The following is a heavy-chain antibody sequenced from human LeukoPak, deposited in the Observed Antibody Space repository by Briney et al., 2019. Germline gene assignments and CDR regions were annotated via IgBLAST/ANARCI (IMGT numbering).Heavy chain of an antibody. CDR2: ISSIGSTI. J-gene: IGHJ6*03. V-gene: IGHV3-11*04. D-gene: IGHD2-2*01. CDR1: GFTSSDYY. Sequence: GGSLRLSCAASGFTSSDYYMSWIRQAPGKGLEWVSYISSIGSTIYYADSVKGRFTISRDNAKNSLYLQMNSLRAEDTAVYYCARRSRVVVPAAIGPGYYYYMDVWGKGTTVTVSS. CDR3: ARRSRVVVPAAIGPGYYYYMDV.